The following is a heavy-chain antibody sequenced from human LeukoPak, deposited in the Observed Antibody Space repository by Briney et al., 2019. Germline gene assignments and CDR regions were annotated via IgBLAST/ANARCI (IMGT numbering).Heavy chain of an antibody. CDR1: GGSVSSGSHY. CDR3: ARSSITARSFFSY. CDR2: IYYTGST. D-gene: IGHD6-6*01. V-gene: IGHV4-61*01. J-gene: IGHJ4*02. Sequence: SETLSLTCIVSGGSVSSGSHYWSWIRQPPGKGLEWIGHIYYTGSTNYNPSLKSRVTISVDTSKNQFSLNLSPVTAADTAVYYCARSSITARSFFSYWGQGTLVTVSS.